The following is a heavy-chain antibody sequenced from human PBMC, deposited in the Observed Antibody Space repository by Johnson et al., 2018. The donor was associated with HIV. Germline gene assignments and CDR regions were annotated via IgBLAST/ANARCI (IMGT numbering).Heavy chain of an antibody. J-gene: IGHJ3*02. V-gene: IGHV3-13*01. CDR3: ARVVLTGAQTGDAFDI. Sequence: VESGGGLVQPGGSLRLSCAASGFTFSSYDMHWVRQATGKGLEWVSAIGTAGDTYYPGSVKGRFTISRDNSKNTLYLQMNSLRAEDTAVYYCARVVLTGAQTGDAFDIWGQGTMVTVSS. CDR2: IGTAGDT. D-gene: IGHD7-27*01. CDR1: GFTFSSYD.